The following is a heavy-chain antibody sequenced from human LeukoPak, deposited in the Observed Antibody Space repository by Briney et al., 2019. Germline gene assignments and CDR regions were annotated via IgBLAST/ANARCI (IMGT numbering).Heavy chain of an antibody. CDR2: IKQGGSEK. V-gene: IGHV3-7*01. CDR3: ARDNDYGGRLFDY. D-gene: IGHD4-17*01. Sequence: GGSLRLSCAASGFTFSSYWMSWVRQAPGKGLEWVANIKQGGSEKSYVDSVRGRFTISRDNAKNSLYLQMTSLRVEDTAVYYCARDNDYGGRLFDYWGQGTLVTVSS. J-gene: IGHJ4*02. CDR1: GFTFSSYW.